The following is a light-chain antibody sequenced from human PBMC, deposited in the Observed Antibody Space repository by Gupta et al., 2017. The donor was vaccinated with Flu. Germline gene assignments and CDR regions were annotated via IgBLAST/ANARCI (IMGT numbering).Light chain of an antibody. CDR3: QVRDRSSDNQV. V-gene: IGLV3-21*03. CDR1: NVASKS. CDR2: DDS. J-gene: IGLJ3*02. Sequence: GKTDRSTCGGDNVASKSVYWYHQKAGHAPVLLVYDDSKRHSEMPERFSGSNSVTTATITISRVEAGDEADYYCQVRDRSSDNQVFGGGTKLTVL.